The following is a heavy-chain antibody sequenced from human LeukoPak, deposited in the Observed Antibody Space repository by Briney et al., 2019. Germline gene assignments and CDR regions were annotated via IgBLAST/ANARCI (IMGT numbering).Heavy chain of an antibody. CDR2: ISAYNGNT. CDR3: AKGGPYCTRNDCAQTFDY. CDR1: GYTFTSYG. J-gene: IGHJ4*02. V-gene: IGHV1-18*01. Sequence: ASVKVSCKASGYTFTSYGISWVRQAPGQGLEWMGWISAYNGNTNYAQKLQGRVTMTTDTSTSTAYMELRSLRSDDTAVYYCAKGGPYCTRNDCAQTFDYWGQGTLVTVSS. D-gene: IGHD2-8*01.